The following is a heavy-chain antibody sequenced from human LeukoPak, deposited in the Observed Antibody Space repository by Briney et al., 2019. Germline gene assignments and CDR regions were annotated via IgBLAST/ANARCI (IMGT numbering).Heavy chain of an antibody. CDR1: GFTFSSYA. V-gene: IGHV3-30*04. J-gene: IGHJ5*02. D-gene: IGHD3-10*01. CDR2: ISYYGSNK. CDR3: ARDPVFGSGSYYNVWFDP. Sequence: GGSLILSCAAPGFTFSSYAMHWVRPAPGKGLEWVAVISYYGSNKYYADSVKGRFTISRDKSKNTLYLQMNSLRAEDTAVYYCARDPVFGSGSYYNVWFDPWGQGTLVTVSS.